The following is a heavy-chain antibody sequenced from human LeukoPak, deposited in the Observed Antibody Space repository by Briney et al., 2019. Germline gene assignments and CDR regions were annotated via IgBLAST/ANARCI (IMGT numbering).Heavy chain of an antibody. Sequence: GASVKVSCKASGYTFISYHILWLRQAPGQGLEWMGIINPSGGSPTYAQKFQGRVTMTTDTSTRTVYMELSSLRSEDTAVYYCARFMIRGVPLDYWGQGTLVTVSS. CDR1: GYTFISYH. CDR2: INPSGGSP. J-gene: IGHJ4*02. V-gene: IGHV1-46*01. CDR3: ARFMIRGVPLDY. D-gene: IGHD3-10*01.